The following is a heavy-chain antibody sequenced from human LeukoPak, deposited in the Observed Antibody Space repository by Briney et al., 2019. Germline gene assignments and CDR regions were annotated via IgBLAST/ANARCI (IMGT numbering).Heavy chain of an antibody. D-gene: IGHD6-13*01. CDR2: INPNSGGT. V-gene: IGHV1-2*04. J-gene: IGHJ3*02. CDR1: GYTFTDYY. Sequence: ASVKVSCKASGYTFTDYYMHWVRQAPGQGLEWMGWINPNSGGTNYAQKFQGWVTMTRDTSISTAYMELSRLRSDDTAVYYCARKGRIAAAGNAFDIWGQGTMVTVSS. CDR3: ARKGRIAAAGNAFDI.